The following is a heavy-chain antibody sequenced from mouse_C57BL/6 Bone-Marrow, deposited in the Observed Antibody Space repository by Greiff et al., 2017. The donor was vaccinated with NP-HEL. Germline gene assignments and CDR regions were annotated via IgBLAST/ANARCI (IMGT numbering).Heavy chain of an antibody. CDR3: ARVCYYGSNGFDY. J-gene: IGHJ2*01. CDR1: GFTFSSYA. V-gene: IGHV5-4*03. D-gene: IGHD1-1*01. CDR2: ISDGGSYT. Sequence: EVKLVESGGGLVKPGGSLKLSCAASGFTFSSYAMSWVRQTPEKRLEWVATISDGGSYTYYPDNVKGRFTISRDNAKNNLYLQMSHLKSEDTAMYYCARVCYYGSNGFDYWGQGTTLTVSS.